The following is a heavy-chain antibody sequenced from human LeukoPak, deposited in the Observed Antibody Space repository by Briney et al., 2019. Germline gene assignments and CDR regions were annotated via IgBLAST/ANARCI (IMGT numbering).Heavy chain of an antibody. CDR2: IYPGDSDT. CDR1: GYCFTSYW. D-gene: IGHD1-26*01. J-gene: IGHJ4*02. V-gene: IGHV5-51*01. CDR3: ARLFRVGATAPFDY. Sequence: GESLMISCKGSGYCFTSYWIGCVRPMPGKGLEWMGIIYPGDSDTRYSPYFQGQVTISADKTIITAYLQWSSLKASDTAMYYCARLFRVGATAPFDYWGQGTLVTVSS.